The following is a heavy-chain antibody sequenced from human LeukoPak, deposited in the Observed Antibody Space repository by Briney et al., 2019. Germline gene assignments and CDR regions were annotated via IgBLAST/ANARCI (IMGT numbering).Heavy chain of an antibody. CDR3: ARNGEMATIEVGISLSYFDY. J-gene: IGHJ4*02. V-gene: IGHV1-46*04. Sequence: ASVKVSCKASGYTFTSYYMHWVRQAPGQGLEWMGIINPSGGSTSYAQKLQGRVTMTRDTSTSTVYMAVSSLRSEDTAVYYCARNGEMATIEVGISLSYFDYWGQGTLVTVSS. CDR1: GYTFTSYY. D-gene: IGHD5-24*01. CDR2: INPSGGST.